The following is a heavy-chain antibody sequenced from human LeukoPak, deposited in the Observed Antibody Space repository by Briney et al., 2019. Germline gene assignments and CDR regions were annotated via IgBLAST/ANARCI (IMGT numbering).Heavy chain of an antibody. CDR2: IRSKANSYAT. CDR1: GFTFSGSA. Sequence: PGGSLRLSCAASGFTFSGSAIHWVRQASGKGLEWVGRIRSKANSYATSSAASVKGRFTISRDDSKNTAYLQMSSLKTEDTAVYYCTRDYGVLFDYWGQGTLVTVSP. CDR3: TRDYGVLFDY. D-gene: IGHD4-17*01. J-gene: IGHJ4*02. V-gene: IGHV3-73*01.